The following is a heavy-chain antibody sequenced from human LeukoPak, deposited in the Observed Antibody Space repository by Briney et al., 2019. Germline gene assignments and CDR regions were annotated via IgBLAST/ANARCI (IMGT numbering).Heavy chain of an antibody. D-gene: IGHD3/OR15-3a*01. J-gene: IGHJ4*02. CDR3: ARQTGSGLFTLP. V-gene: IGHV4-39*01. CDR2: IYYTGNT. Sequence: SETLSLTCTVSGVSIISSNSYWGWIRQPPGKGLEWIGSIYYTGNTYYNASLKSRVTISIDTSNNQISLRLISVTATDTAMYYCARQTGSGLFTLPGGQGTLVTVSS. CDR1: GVSIISSNSY.